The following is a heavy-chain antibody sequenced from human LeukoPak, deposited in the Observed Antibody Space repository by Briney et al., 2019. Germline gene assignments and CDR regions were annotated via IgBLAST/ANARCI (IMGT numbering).Heavy chain of an antibody. D-gene: IGHD6-13*01. J-gene: IGHJ4*02. CDR2: ISGSGGST. CDR1: GFTFSSYA. V-gene: IGHV3-23*01. CDR3: AKTGSWYGGGYYFDY. Sequence: PGGSLRLSCAASGFTFSSYAMSWVRQAPGKGLEWVSAISGSGGSTYYADSVKSRFTISRDNFKNTLYLQMNSLRAEDTAVYYCAKTGSWYGGGYYFDYWGQGTLVTVSS.